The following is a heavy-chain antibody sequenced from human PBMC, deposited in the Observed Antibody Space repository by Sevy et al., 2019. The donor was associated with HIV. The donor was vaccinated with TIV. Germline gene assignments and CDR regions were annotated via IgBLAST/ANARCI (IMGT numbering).Heavy chain of an antibody. D-gene: IGHD3-10*01. CDR2: ISSASTII. Sequence: GGSLRLSCTASGFSFNSYDMNWVRQAPGKGLEWVSSISSASTIIYYGDSVRGRFSISRDNAKKSLYLQMNSLRVEDTAVYYCASVVGYVSGNYYKYCDDLDFWGQGTAVTVSS. J-gene: IGHJ6*01. CDR1: GFSFNSYD. CDR3: ASVVGYVSGNYYKYCDDLDF. V-gene: IGHV3-21*01.